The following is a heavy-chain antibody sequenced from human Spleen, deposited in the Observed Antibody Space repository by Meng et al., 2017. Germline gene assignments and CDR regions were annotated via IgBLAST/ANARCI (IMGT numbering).Heavy chain of an antibody. CDR2: IYYSGST. V-gene: IGHV4-59*01. CDR3: ARGLNYYDSSGYYY. D-gene: IGHD3-22*01. CDR1: GYSITGSYN. Sequence: SETLSLTCAVSGYSITGSYNWGWIRQPPGKGLEWIGYIYYSGSTNYNPSLKSRVTISVDTSKNQFSLKLSSVTAADTAVYYCARGLNYYDSSGYYYWGQGTLVTVSS. J-gene: IGHJ4*02.